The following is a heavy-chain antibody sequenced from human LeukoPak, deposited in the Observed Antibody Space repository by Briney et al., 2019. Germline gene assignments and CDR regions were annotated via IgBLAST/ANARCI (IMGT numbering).Heavy chain of an antibody. J-gene: IGHJ4*02. V-gene: IGHV3-23*01. Sequence: PGGSLRLSCAASGFTFSNYAMTWVRQAPGKGLEWVSSISTSGESTYYADSVKGRFTISRDNSKNTLYLHMNSLRAEDTAIYYCAKDALRLCSSTSCYLWGRGTLVTVSS. CDR3: AKDALRLCSSTSCYL. D-gene: IGHD2-2*01. CDR1: GFTFSNYA. CDR2: ISTSGEST.